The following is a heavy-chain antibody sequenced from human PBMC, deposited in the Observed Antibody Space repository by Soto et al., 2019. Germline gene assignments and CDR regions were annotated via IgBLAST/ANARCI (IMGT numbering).Heavy chain of an antibody. CDR3: ERGKVKDNIGWATYFDY. D-gene: IGHD6-19*01. J-gene: IGHJ4*02. CDR1: GFTFSGYS. CDR2: INTKGVNT. V-gene: IGHV3-64*01. Sequence: EVQLVESGGGLVQPGGALRLSCAASGFTFSGYSLFWVRQAPGKGLEYVSAINTKGVNTFYAKSVKGRFTISRDNSKNTMYLQMGSLRDEDMVLYYCERGKVKDNIGWATYFDYWGQGTLVTVSS.